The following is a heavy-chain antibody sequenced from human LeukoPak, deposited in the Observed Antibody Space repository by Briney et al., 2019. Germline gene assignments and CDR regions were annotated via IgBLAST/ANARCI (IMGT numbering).Heavy chain of an antibody. Sequence: ASVKVSCKASGYTFTGYYIFWVRQAPGQGLEWMGWINPNSGGTNFAQKFQGRVIMTRDTPISTAYMELSSLGSDDTAVYYCATITRYHSDGYSSRGYNDYWGQGTLVTVSS. J-gene: IGHJ4*02. CDR1: GYTFTGYY. V-gene: IGHV1-2*02. D-gene: IGHD5-24*01. CDR3: ATITRYHSDGYSSRGYNDY. CDR2: INPNSGGT.